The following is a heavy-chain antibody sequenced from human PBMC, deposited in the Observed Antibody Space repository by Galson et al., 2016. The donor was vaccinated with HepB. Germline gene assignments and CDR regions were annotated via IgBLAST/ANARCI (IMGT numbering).Heavy chain of an antibody. V-gene: IGHV2-70*01. J-gene: IGHJ5*02. Sequence: PALVKPTQTLTLTCTFSGFSLTTSGMCVSWIRQPPGKALEWLALINWDDEKYYTTSLKTRLTISKDTSKNQVVFTLTNMGPVDTATYYCARTSCHGSGSWRFDPWGQGTLVTVSS. CDR2: INWDDEK. CDR1: GFSLTTSGMC. CDR3: ARTSCHGSGSWRFDP. D-gene: IGHD3-10*01.